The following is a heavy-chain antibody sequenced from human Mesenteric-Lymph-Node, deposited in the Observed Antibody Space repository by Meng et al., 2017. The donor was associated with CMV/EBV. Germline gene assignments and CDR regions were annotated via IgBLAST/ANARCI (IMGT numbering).Heavy chain of an antibody. J-gene: IGHJ4*02. CDR1: GYIFNGYY. D-gene: IGHD3-3*01. CDR3: ARDLFVQSLGMDY. V-gene: IGHV1-2*02. Sequence: ASVKVSCKASGYIFNGYYIHWVRQAPGQGLEWMGWINPRGGGTKYAQNFQGRVTMTTDTSISTAYVELRSLRSDDTAVYYCARDLFVQSLGMDYWGQGTLVTVSS. CDR2: INPRGGGT.